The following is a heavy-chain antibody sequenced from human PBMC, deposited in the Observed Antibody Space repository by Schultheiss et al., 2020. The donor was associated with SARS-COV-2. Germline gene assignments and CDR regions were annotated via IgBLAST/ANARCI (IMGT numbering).Heavy chain of an antibody. CDR2: IYSGGST. V-gene: IGHV3-66*01. D-gene: IGHD6-6*01. J-gene: IGHJ4*02. CDR3: AVTLIAADLDY. CDR1: GFTFSSYS. Sequence: GGSLRLSCAASGFTFSSYSMNWVRQAPGKGLEWVSVIYSGGSTYYADSVKGRFTISRDNSKNTLYLQMNSLRAEDTAVYYCAVTLIAADLDYWGQGTLVTVSS.